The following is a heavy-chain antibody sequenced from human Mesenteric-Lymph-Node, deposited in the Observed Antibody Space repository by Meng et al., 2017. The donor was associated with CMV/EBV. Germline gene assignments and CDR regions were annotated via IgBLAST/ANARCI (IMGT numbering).Heavy chain of an antibody. D-gene: IGHD2-2*01. Sequence: SETLSLTCTVSGGSISSGDYYWSWIRQPPGKGLEWIGYIYYSGSTNYNPSLKSRVTISVDTSKNQFSLKLSSVTAADTAVYYCARAGHVVVSAFDIWGQGTMVTVSS. CDR1: GGSISSGDYY. CDR2: IYYSGST. CDR3: ARAGHVVVSAFDI. V-gene: IGHV4-61*08. J-gene: IGHJ3*02.